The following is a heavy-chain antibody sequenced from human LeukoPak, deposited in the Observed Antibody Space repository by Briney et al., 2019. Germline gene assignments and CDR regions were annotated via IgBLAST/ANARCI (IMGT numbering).Heavy chain of an antibody. D-gene: IGHD3-16*02. CDR1: GFTFSGSA. J-gene: IGHJ4*02. Sequence: GGSLRLSCAASGFTFSGSAMHWVRQASGKGLEWVGRIRSKANSYATAYAASVKGRFTISRDDSKNTAYLQMNSLKTEDTAVYYCTRHAVTFGGVIIDYWGQGTPVTVSS. CDR3: TRHAVTFGGVIIDY. CDR2: IRSKANSYAT. V-gene: IGHV3-73*01.